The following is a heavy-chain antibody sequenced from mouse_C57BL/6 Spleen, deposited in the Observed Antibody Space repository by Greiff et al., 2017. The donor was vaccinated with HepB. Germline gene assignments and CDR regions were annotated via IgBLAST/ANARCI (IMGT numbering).Heavy chain of an antibody. CDR2: ISSGSSTI. J-gene: IGHJ3*01. CDR1: GFTFSDYG. CDR3: ARMGDSSGYAY. D-gene: IGHD3-2*02. V-gene: IGHV5-17*01. Sequence: EVKVVESGGGLVKPGGSLKLSCAASGFTFSDYGMHWVRQAPEKGLEWVAYISSGSSTIYYADTVKGRFTISRDNAKNTLFLQMTSLRSEDTAMYYCARMGDSSGYAYWGQGTLVTVSA.